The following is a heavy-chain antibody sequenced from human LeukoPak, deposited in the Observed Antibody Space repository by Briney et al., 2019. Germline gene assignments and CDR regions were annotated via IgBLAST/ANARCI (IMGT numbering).Heavy chain of an antibody. Sequence: ASVRVSCKASGYTFTDYYIHWVRQAPGQGLEWMGIINPTGGTTVYTQKFQGRVTMTRDTSISTAYMELSRLRSDDTAVYYCARAGGSSGWYVFDYWGQGTLVTVSS. D-gene: IGHD6-19*01. CDR2: INPTGGTT. CDR1: GYTFTDYY. J-gene: IGHJ4*02. V-gene: IGHV1-46*01. CDR3: ARAGGSSGWYVFDY.